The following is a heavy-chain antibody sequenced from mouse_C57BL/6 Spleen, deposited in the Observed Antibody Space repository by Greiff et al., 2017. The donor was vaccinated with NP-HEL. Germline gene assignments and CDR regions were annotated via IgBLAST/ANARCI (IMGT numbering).Heavy chain of an antibody. J-gene: IGHJ4*01. CDR2: IYPGDGDT. CDR3: ATSIYYGNYGAMDY. V-gene: IGHV1-82*01. D-gene: IGHD2-1*01. Sequence: QVQLQQSGPELVKPGASVKISCKASGYAFSSSWMNWVKQRPGKGLEWIGRIYPGDGDTNYNGKFKGKATLTADKSSSTAYMQLSSLTSEDSAVYFCATSIYYGNYGAMDYWGQGTSVTVSS. CDR1: GYAFSSSW.